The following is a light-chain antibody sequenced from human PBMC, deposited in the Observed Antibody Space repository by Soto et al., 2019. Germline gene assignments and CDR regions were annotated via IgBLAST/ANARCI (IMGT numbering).Light chain of an antibody. CDR3: QQFGSSPT. Sequence: EIVLTQSPDTLSLSPGERATLSCRASQAVDPAYLAWYQQKVAQAPRLLIYGTSSRAPGIPDRFSGSGSGTDFSLTVGRLEPEDFAVYYCQQFGSSPTFGQGTKVDIK. J-gene: IGKJ1*01. CDR1: QAVDPAY. V-gene: IGKV3-20*01. CDR2: GTS.